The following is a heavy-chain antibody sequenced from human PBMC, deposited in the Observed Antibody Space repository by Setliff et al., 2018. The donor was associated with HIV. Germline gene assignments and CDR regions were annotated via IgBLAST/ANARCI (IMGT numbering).Heavy chain of an antibody. CDR3: ASLWVTPPHGF. D-gene: IGHD3-16*01. CDR2: ISSSSSYI. J-gene: IGHJ4*02. V-gene: IGHV3-21*01. CDR1: GFAFSSYG. Sequence: GGSLRLSCVASGFAFSSYGMHWVRQAPGKGLEWVSSISSSSSYIYYADSVKGRFTISRDNAKNSLYLQMNSLRAEDKAVYYCASLWVTPPHGFWGQGTLVTVSS.